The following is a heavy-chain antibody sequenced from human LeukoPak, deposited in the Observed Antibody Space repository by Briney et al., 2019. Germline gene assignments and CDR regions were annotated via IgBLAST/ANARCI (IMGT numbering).Heavy chain of an antibody. J-gene: IGHJ4*02. CDR1: GGSISSGGYY. Sequence: SETLSLTCTVSGGSISSGGYYWSWIRQHPGEGLEWIGYIYYSGSTYYNPSLKSRVTISVDTSKNQFSLKLSSVTAADTAVYYCARDMGTGRFTFDYWGQGTLVTVSS. D-gene: IGHD5-18*01. CDR2: IYYSGST. CDR3: ARDMGTGRFTFDY. V-gene: IGHV4-31*03.